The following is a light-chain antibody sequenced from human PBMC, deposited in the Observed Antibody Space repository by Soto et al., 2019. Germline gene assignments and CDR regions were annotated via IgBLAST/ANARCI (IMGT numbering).Light chain of an antibody. CDR2: DVS. J-gene: IGLJ2*01. CDR3: SSYTSSSTLLVV. CDR1: SSDVGGYNY. V-gene: IGLV2-14*01. Sequence: QSVLTQPASVSGSPGQSITISCTGTSSDVGGYNYVSWYQQHPGKAPKLMIYDVSNRPSGVSNRFSGSKSGNTASLTISGLQAEGEADYYCSSYTSSSTLLVVFGGGTKLTVL.